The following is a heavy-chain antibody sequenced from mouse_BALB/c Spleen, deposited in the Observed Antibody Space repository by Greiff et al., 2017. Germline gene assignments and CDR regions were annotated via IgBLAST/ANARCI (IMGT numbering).Heavy chain of an antibody. J-gene: IGHJ4*01. CDR1: GFNIKDSY. CDR2: IDPANGNT. Sequence: VQLQQSGAELVKPGASVKLSCTASGFNIKDSYMHWVKQRPEQGLEWIGRIDPANGNTKYDPKFQGKATITADTSSNTAYLQLSSLTSEDTAVYYCAGEERLYCYAMDYWGQGTSVTVSS. V-gene: IGHV14-3*02. D-gene: IGHD6-1*01. CDR3: AGEERLYCYAMDY.